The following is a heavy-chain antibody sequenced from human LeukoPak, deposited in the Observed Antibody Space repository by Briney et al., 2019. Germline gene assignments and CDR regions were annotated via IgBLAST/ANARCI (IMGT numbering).Heavy chain of an antibody. J-gene: IGHJ4*02. CDR2: IIPILGIA. V-gene: IGHV1-69*04. Sequence: VASVKVSCKASGGTFSSYAISWMRQAPRQGLEWMGRIIPILGIANYAQKFQGRVTITADKSTSTAYMELSSLRSEDTAVYYCASRGSGYYFDYWGQGTLVTVSS. CDR1: GGTFSSYA. CDR3: ASRGSGYYFDY. D-gene: IGHD3-10*01.